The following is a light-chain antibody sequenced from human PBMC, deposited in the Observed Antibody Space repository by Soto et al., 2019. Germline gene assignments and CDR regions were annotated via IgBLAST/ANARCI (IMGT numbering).Light chain of an antibody. J-gene: IGKJ3*01. CDR2: SAS. CDR3: QQYNNAPPFT. CDR1: QGISNS. Sequence: DIQMTQSPSSLSASVGDRVTITCRASQGISNSLAWYQQKPGKVPKLLIYSASTLQAGVPSRFRGSGSWTDFTLTISSLQPQDVATYYCQQYNNAPPFTFVPGTKVEIK. V-gene: IGKV1-27*01.